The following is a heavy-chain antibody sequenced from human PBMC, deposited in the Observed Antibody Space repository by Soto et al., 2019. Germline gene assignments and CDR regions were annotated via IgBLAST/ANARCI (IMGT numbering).Heavy chain of an antibody. CDR1: GGTFSSYT. Sequence: QVQLVQSGAEVKKPGSSVKVSCKASGGTFSSYTISWVRQAPGQGLEWMGRIIPILGIANYAQKFQGRVTITAEKSTSTDYMELSSLRSEDTAVYYCAGGATWALGWFDPWGQGTLVNVSS. CDR2: IIPILGIA. CDR3: AGGATWALGWFDP. D-gene: IGHD1-26*01. V-gene: IGHV1-69*02. J-gene: IGHJ5*02.